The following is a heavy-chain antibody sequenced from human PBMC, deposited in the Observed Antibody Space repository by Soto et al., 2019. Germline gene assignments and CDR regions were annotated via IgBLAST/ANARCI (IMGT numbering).Heavy chain of an antibody. CDR2: INPNSGGT. CDR3: ARGPITIFGVVLQAAYNWFDP. CDR1: GYTFTGYY. V-gene: IGHV1-2*02. J-gene: IGHJ5*02. D-gene: IGHD3-3*01. Sequence: ASVKVSCKASGYTFTGYYMHWVRQAPGQGLEWMGWINPNSGGTNYAQKFQGRVTMTRDTSISTAYMELSRLRSDDTAVYYCARGPITIFGVVLQAAYNWFDPWGQGTLVTVSS.